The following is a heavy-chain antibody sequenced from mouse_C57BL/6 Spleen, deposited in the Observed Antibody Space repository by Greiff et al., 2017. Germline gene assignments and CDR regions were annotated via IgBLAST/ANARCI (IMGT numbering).Heavy chain of an antibody. Sequence: QVQLQQPGAELVRPGSSVKLSCKASGYTFTSYWMDWVKQRPGQGLEWIGNIYPSDSETHYNQKFKDKATLTVDKSSSTAYMQLSSLTSEDSAVYYCARGGTTVVEGGYFGYWGQGTTLTVSS. D-gene: IGHD1-1*01. CDR1: GYTFTSYW. J-gene: IGHJ2*01. CDR2: IYPSDSET. CDR3: ARGGTTVVEGGYFGY. V-gene: IGHV1-61*01.